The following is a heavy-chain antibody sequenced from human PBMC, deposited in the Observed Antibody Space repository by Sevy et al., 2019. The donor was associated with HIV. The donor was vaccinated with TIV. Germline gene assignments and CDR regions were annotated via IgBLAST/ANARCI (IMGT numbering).Heavy chain of an antibody. CDR2: IGGSGRYT. Sequence: GGSLRLSCAPSGFTFSTYAMNWVRQAPGKGLEWVSSIGGSGRYTYYADSVEGRFTISRDNSKNLLYLQMNCLRVADTAVYYCAKGYCSGGTCPRDYYYYGMDVWGQGTTVTVSS. CDR1: GFTFSTYA. V-gene: IGHV3-23*01. CDR3: AKGYCSGGTCPRDYYYYGMDV. J-gene: IGHJ6*02. D-gene: IGHD2-15*01.